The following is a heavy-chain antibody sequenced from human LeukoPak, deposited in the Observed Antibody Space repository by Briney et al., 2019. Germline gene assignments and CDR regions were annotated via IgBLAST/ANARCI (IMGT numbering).Heavy chain of an antibody. CDR3: ARISMTDSIAAAGPHYYYGMDV. J-gene: IGHJ6*02. V-gene: IGHV1-3*01. D-gene: IGHD6-13*01. Sequence: ASVKVSCKASGYTFTSYAIHWVRQAPGQRLEWMGWISAGNGNTKYSQNFQGRVTFISNTSATTAFMELSSLRSEDAAVYYCARISMTDSIAAAGPHYYYGMDVWGQGTTVTVSS. CDR2: ISAGNGNT. CDR1: GYTFTSYA.